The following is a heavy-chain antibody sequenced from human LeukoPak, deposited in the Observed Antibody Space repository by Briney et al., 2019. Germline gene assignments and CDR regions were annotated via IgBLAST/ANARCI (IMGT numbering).Heavy chain of an antibody. CDR3: AKDKRRDDYNRDFDH. Sequence: GGSLRLSCAASGFRFNTYWMSWVRQAPGKGLEWVSAISGSGGSTDYADSVKGRFTISRDNAKNTLYLQMNSLRAEDTAVYYCAKDKRRDDYNRDFDHWGQGTLVTVSS. V-gene: IGHV3-23*01. CDR1: GFRFNTYW. CDR2: ISGSGGST. D-gene: IGHD5-24*01. J-gene: IGHJ4*02.